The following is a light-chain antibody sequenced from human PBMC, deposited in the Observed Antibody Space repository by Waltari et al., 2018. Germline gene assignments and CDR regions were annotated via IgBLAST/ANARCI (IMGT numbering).Light chain of an antibody. CDR3: CSYAGQYTWV. CDR2: DVS. CDR1: SSNVGTYDY. V-gene: IGLV2-11*01. Sequence: QSALTQPRSVSGSPGQSVTISCTGTSSNVGTYDYVSWYQQYPGKPPKLMIFDVSKRPPGVPYRFSGSKSDNTASLTISGLQPADEADYYCCSYAGQYTWVFGGGTKLTVL. J-gene: IGLJ3*02.